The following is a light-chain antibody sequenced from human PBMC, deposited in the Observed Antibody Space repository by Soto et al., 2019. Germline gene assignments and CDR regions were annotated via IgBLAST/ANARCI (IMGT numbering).Light chain of an antibody. CDR2: AES. CDR3: QQYYSYPQT. J-gene: IGKJ1*01. V-gene: IGKV1-8*01. CDR1: QVISSY. Sequence: AIRMTQSPSSLSASTGDRATITCRASQVISSYLDWYQQKPGKAPKLLIYAESTLQSGVPSRFSGSGSGTDFTLTISCLQSEDFATYYGQQYYSYPQTFGQGTKVEIK.